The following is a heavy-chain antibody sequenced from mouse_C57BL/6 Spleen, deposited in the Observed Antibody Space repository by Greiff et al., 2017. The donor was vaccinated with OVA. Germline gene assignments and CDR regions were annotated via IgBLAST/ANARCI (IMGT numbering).Heavy chain of an antibody. V-gene: IGHV1-4*01. J-gene: IGHJ2*01. CDR2: INPSSGYT. CDR3: ARVAFDY. CDR1: GYTFTSYT. Sequence: QVQLKQSGAELARPGASVTMSCKASGYTFTSYTMHWVQQRPGPGLEWIGYINPSSGYTKYNQKFKDKATLTADKSSSTAYMQLSSLTSEDSAVYYCARVAFDYWGQGTTLTVSS.